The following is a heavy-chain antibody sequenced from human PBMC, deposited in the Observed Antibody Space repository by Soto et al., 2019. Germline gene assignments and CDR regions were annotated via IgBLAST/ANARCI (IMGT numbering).Heavy chain of an antibody. CDR1: GGTFSSYA. CDR3: ASGKQAGSYSRYYYYYGMDV. Sequence: GASVKVSCKASGGTFSSYAISWVRQAPGQGLEWMGGIIPIFGTANYAQKFQGRVTITRDTSASTAYMELSSLRSEDTAVYYCASGKQAGSYSRYYYYYGMDVWGQGTTVTVSS. J-gene: IGHJ6*02. CDR2: IIPIFGTA. D-gene: IGHD3-10*01. V-gene: IGHV1-69*05.